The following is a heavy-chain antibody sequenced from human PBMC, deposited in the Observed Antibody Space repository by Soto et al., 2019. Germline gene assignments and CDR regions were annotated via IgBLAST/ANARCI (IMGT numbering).Heavy chain of an antibody. V-gene: IGHV1-46*01. CDR1: GYIFTNFY. CDR2: IFPNGDRT. D-gene: IGHD2-8*02. Sequence: ASVKVACKSSGYIFTNFYLHWVRQAPGQGLEWMGVIFPNGDRTSYAQSFQGRVTMTRDTSTSTDQMELSSLTCEDTAVYFCAREAPPTGAFDIWGQGTMVTVSS. CDR3: AREAPPTGAFDI. J-gene: IGHJ3*02.